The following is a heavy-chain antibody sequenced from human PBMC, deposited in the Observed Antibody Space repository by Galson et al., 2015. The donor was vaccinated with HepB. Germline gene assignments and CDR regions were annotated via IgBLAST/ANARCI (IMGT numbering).Heavy chain of an antibody. CDR1: GFTFTSSA. D-gene: IGHD1-26*01. CDR2: IVVGSGNT. CDR3: AAEIGSYLGGAFDI. Sequence: SVKVSCKASGFTFTSSAMQWVRQARGQRLEWIGWIVVGSGNTNYAQKFQERVTITRDMSTSTAYMELSSLRSEDTAVYYCAAEIGSYLGGAFDIWGQGTMVTVSS. J-gene: IGHJ3*02. V-gene: IGHV1-58*02.